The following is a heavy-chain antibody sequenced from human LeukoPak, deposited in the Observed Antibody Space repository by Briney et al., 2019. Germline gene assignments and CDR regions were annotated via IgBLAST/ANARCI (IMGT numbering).Heavy chain of an antibody. CDR1: GFTFSSYS. D-gene: IGHD6-19*01. J-gene: IGHJ4*02. V-gene: IGHV3-48*01. CDR2: ISSSSGTI. CDR3: ARDPWGYSSGWYDY. Sequence: GGSLRLSCAASGFTFSSYSMNWVRQAPGEGLEWVSYISSSSGTIYYADSVKGRFTISRDNAKNSLYLQMNSLRAEDTAVCYCARDPWGYSSGWYDYWGQGTLVTVSS.